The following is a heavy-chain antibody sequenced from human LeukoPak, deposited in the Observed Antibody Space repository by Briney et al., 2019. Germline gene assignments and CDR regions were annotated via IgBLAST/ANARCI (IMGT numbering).Heavy chain of an antibody. Sequence: PSETLSLTCAVYGGSFSGYYWSWIRQPPGKGLEWIGEINHSGSTNYNPSLKSRVTISVDTSKNQFSLKLSSVTAADTAVYYCARDRPRSWSSSAGFDYWGQGTLVTVSS. CDR1: GGSFSGYY. V-gene: IGHV4-34*01. J-gene: IGHJ4*02. CDR2: INHSGST. D-gene: IGHD6-6*01. CDR3: ARDRPRSWSSSAGFDY.